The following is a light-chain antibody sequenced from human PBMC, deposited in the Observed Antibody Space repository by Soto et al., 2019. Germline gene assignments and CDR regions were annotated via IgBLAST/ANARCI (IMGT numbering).Light chain of an antibody. J-gene: IGLJ3*02. CDR1: SSNIGSNT. Sequence: QSVLTQPPSASGTPGQRVTISCSGSSSNIGSNTVNWYQQLPGTAPKLLIYSNNQRPSGVPDRFSGSKSGTSASLAISGLQSEDEADYYCAAWDDRLNWVFGAGTKLTVL. CDR2: SNN. V-gene: IGLV1-44*01. CDR3: AAWDDRLNWV.